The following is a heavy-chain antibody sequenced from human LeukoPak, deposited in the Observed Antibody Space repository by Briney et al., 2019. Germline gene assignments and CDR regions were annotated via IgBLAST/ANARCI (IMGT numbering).Heavy chain of an antibody. J-gene: IGHJ4*02. V-gene: IGHV4-38-2*01. CDR3: ARHRACSSTSCYTGLFDY. D-gene: IGHD2-2*02. Sequence: PSETLSLTCAVSGYSISSGYYWGWIRQPPGKGLEWIGSISHSGSTYHNPSLKSRVTISVDTSKNQFSLKLSSVTAADTAVYYCARHRACSSTSCYTGLFDYWGQGTLVTVSS. CDR2: ISHSGST. CDR1: GYSISSGYY.